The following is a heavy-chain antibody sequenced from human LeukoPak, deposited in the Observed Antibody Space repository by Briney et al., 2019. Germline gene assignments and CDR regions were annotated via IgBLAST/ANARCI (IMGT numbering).Heavy chain of an antibody. J-gene: IGHJ4*02. CDR1: GFTFSSYA. V-gene: IGHV3-30*04. D-gene: IGHD3-3*01. CDR2: ISYDGSNK. Sequence: GGSLRLSCAASGFTFSSYAMHWVRQAPGKGLEWVAVISYDGSNKYYADSVKGRFTISRDNSKNTLYLQMNSLRAEDTAVYYCARAPGSYYDFWSGNYSDYWGQGTLVTVSS. CDR3: ARAPGSYYDFWSGNYSDY.